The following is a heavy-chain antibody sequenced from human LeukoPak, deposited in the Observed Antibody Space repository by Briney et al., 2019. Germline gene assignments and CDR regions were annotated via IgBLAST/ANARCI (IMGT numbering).Heavy chain of an antibody. CDR1: GYSFTSYW. CDR2: IYPGDFDT. Sequence: GESLKISCKGSGYSFTSYWIGWVRQMPGKGLEWMGIIYPGDFDTRYSPSFQGQVTISVDKSINTAYLQWRSLKVSDTAMYYCARSEGHCSDGACYAQKVIDHWGQGTLVTVSS. J-gene: IGHJ4*02. CDR3: ARSEGHCSDGACYAQKVIDH. V-gene: IGHV5-51*01. D-gene: IGHD2-15*01.